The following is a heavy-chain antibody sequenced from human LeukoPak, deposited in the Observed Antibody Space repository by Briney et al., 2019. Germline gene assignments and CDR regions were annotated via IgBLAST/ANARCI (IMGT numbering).Heavy chain of an antibody. J-gene: IGHJ4*02. Sequence: SETLSLTCTVSGDSISRSTYYWAWIRQPPGKGLEWIGSVYYGRSPYFNPSLESRATISVDTSKNHFSLKMSSVTAADTAVYCCARSSGTGTFSYWGQGTLVTVSS. V-gene: IGHV4-39*02. D-gene: IGHD1-1*01. CDR2: VYYGRSP. CDR1: GDSISRSTYY. CDR3: ARSSGTGTFSY.